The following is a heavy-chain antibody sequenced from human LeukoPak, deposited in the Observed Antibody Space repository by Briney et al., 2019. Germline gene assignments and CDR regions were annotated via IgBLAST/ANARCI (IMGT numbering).Heavy chain of an antibody. Sequence: PGGSLRLSCVASGFILRNYWMHWVRQPPGKGLEWIGEINHSGSTNYNPSLKSRVTISVDTSKNQFSLKLSSVTAADTAVYYCARDYGGKRYYYYGMDVWGQGTTVTVSS. CDR2: INHSGST. J-gene: IGHJ6*02. CDR3: ARDYGGKRYYYYGMDV. V-gene: IGHV4-4*02. D-gene: IGHD4-23*01. CDR1: GFILRNYW.